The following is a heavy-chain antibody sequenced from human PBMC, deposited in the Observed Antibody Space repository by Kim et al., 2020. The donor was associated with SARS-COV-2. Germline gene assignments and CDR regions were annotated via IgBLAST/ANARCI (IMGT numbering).Heavy chain of an antibody. V-gene: IGHV3-23*01. J-gene: IGHJ4*02. Sequence: GGSLRLSCAASGFSISHYAMSWVRQAPGKGLEWVCGSGAETFYADSVKGRFTSSRDNSKNTLYLQMNSLSAEDTAVYYCVKGAAGNFDSWCQGTLVTVSS. CDR3: VKGAAGNFDS. CDR2: GSGAET. CDR1: GFSISHYA. D-gene: IGHD6-19*01.